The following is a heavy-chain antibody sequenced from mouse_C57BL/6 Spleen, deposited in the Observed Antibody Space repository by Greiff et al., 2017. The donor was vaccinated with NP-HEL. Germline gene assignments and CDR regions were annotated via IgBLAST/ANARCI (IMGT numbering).Heavy chain of an antibody. D-gene: IGHD2-2*01. CDR3: AREGYTWFAY. Sequence: QVQLQQPGAELVKPGASVKLSCKASGYTFTSYWMHWVKQRPGQGLEWIGMIYPNSGSTNYNEKFKSKATLTVDKSSSTVYMQLSSPTSEDTAVCYRAREGYTWFAYWGQGTLVTVSA. CDR2: IYPNSGST. CDR1: GYTFTSYW. J-gene: IGHJ3*01. V-gene: IGHV1-64*01.